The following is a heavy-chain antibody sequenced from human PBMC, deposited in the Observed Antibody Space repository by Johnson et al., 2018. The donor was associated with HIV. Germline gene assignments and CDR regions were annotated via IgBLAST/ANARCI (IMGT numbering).Heavy chain of an antibody. CDR2: TNSDGSST. J-gene: IGHJ3*02. CDR3: ARDPLMHGSSFDI. D-gene: IGHD1-26*01. CDR1: GFTFSSYW. V-gene: IGHV3-74*01. Sequence: VQLVESGGGLVQHGGSLRLSCAASGFTFSSYWMHWFRQVPGNGLVWVSHTNSDGSSTTYADSVRGRFTISRDNAKNTLYLQMNSLRAEDTAVYYCARDPLMHGSSFDIWGPGTMVTVSS.